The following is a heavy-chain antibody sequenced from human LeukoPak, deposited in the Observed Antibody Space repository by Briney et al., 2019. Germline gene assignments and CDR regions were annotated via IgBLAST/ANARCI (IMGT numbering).Heavy chain of an antibody. J-gene: IGHJ6*04. CDR1: GFTFSSYA. CDR3: ARDGGGAAMVRGVIQYYYYYGMGV. Sequence: GGSLRLSCAASGFTFSSYAMHWVRQAPGKGLEWVAVISYDGSNKYYADSVKGRFTISRDNSKNTLYLQMNSLRAEDTAVYYCARDGGGAAMVRGVIQYYYYYGMGVWGKGTTVTVSS. D-gene: IGHD3-10*01. V-gene: IGHV3-30*04. CDR2: ISYDGSNK.